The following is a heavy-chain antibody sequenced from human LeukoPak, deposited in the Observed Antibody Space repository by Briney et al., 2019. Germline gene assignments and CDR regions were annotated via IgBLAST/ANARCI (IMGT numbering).Heavy chain of an antibody. J-gene: IGHJ4*02. D-gene: IGHD5-24*01. CDR3: ARTQRWLQLHPFDY. V-gene: IGHV4-34*01. CDR2: INHSGST. CDR1: GGSFSGYY. Sequence: SETLSLTCAVYGGSFSGYYWSWIRQPPGKGLEWIGEINHSGSTNYNPSLKSRVTISVDTSKNQFSLKLGSVTAADTAVYYCARTQRWLQLHPFDYWGQGTLVTVSS.